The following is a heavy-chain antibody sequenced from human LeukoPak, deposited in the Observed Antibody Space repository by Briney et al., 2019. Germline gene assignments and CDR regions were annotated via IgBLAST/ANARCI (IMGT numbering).Heavy chain of an antibody. CDR2: IYYSGST. CDR1: GGSISSYY. J-gene: IGHJ4*02. D-gene: IGHD3-22*01. CDR3: ARGPPADYYDSSGYLLFDY. V-gene: IGHV4-59*12. Sequence: SETLSLTCTVSGGSISSYYWSWIRQPPGKGLEWIGYIYYSGSTNYNPSLKSRVTISVDTSKNQFSLKLSSVTAADTAVYYCARGPPADYYDSSGYLLFDYWGQGTLVTVSS.